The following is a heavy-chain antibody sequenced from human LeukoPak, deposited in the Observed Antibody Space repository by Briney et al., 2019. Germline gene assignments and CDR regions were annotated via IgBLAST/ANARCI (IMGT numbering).Heavy chain of an antibody. CDR3: ARAVDYGDSVYYYYYYYMDV. CDR2: IIPIFGTA. J-gene: IGHJ6*03. CDR1: GGTFSSYA. V-gene: IGHV1-69*06. D-gene: IGHD4-17*01. Sequence: GSSVKVSCKASGGTFSSYAISWVRQAPGQGLEWMGGIIPIFGTANYAQKFQGRVTITADKSTSTAYMELSSLRSEDTAVYYCARAVDYGDSVYYYYYYYMDVGGKGTTVTVSS.